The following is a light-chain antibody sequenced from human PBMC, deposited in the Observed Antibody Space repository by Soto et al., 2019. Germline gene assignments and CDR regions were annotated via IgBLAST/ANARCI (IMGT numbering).Light chain of an antibody. CDR1: QSVDNW. V-gene: IGKV1-5*03. Sequence: DIQMTQSPSTLSASVGDRVIITCRASQSVDNWLAWFQQKPGKAPKVVIYRASGLETGVPSRFSGSGSGTEFTLTISSLQPDDFATYYCQHYSASSPWTFGQGTKVDIK. CDR2: RAS. J-gene: IGKJ1*01. CDR3: QHYSASSPWT.